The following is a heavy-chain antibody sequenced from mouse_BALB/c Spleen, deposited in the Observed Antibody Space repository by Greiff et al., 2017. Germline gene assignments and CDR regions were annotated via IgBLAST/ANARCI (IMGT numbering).Heavy chain of an antibody. CDR2: IYPGSGST. V-gene: IGHV1S22*01. D-gene: IGHD1-1*01. Sequence: LQQPGSELVRPGASVKLSCKASGYTFTSYWMHWVKQRPGQGLEWIGNIYPGSGSTNYDEKFKSKATLTVDTSSSTAYMQLSSLTSEDSAVYYCTIGSSWFAYWGQGTLVTVSA. CDR3: TIGSSWFAY. CDR1: GYTFTSYW. J-gene: IGHJ3*01.